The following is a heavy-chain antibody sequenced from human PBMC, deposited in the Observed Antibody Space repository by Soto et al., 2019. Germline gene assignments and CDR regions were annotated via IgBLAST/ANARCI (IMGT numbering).Heavy chain of an antibody. CDR3: ARMQGYGSESYLNWFDP. CDR1: GGTFSSYA. J-gene: IGHJ5*02. CDR2: IIPIFGTA. D-gene: IGHD3-10*01. V-gene: IGHV1-69*06. Sequence: QVQLVQSGAEVKKPGSSVKVSCKASGGTFSSYAISWVRQAPGQGLEWMGGIIPIFGTANYAQKFQGRVTITADKSRSTAYMELSSLRSEDTAVYYGARMQGYGSESYLNWFDPWGQGTLVTVSS.